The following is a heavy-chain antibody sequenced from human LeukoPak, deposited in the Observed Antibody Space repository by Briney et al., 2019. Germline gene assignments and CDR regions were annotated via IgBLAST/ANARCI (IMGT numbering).Heavy chain of an antibody. CDR3: ARDPTTVVTVPYYFDF. Sequence: SETLSLTCAVYGGSFTGYHWNWIRRSPQRGLEWIGEINHRGHPHYNPSLESRLTISVDTSKNQFSLTLKSVTAADTAVYYCARDPTTVVTVPYYFDFWGQGTPVTVPS. V-gene: IGHV4-34*01. D-gene: IGHD4-23*01. J-gene: IGHJ4*02. CDR1: GGSFTGYH. CDR2: INHRGHP.